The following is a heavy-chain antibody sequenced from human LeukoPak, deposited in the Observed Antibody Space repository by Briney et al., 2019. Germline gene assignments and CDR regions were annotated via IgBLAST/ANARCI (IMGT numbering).Heavy chain of an antibody. J-gene: IGHJ4*02. CDR1: GFTFSSYA. CDR2: ISYDGSNK. CDR3: ATSGNSLRSGLRSQGFDY. Sequence: GGSLRLSCAASGFTFSSYAMHWVRQAPGKGLEWVAVISYDGSNKYYADSVKGRFTISRDNSKNTLYLQMNSLRAEDTAVYYCATSGNSLRSGLRSQGFDYWGQGTLVTVSS. D-gene: IGHD5-12*01. V-gene: IGHV3-30*01.